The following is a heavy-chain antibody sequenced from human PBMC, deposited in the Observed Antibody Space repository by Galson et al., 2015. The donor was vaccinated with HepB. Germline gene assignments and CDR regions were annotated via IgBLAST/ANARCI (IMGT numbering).Heavy chain of an antibody. CDR2: IIPIFGTA. D-gene: IGHD1-1*01. CDR1: GGTFSSYA. V-gene: IGHV1-69*13. Sequence: SVKVSCKASGGTFSSYAISWVRQAPGQGLEWMGGIIPIFGTANYAQKFQGRVTITADESTSTAYMELSSLRSEDTAVYYCARDRTGGLNYYYYMDVWGKGTTVTVSS. CDR3: ARDRTGGLNYYYYMDV. J-gene: IGHJ6*03.